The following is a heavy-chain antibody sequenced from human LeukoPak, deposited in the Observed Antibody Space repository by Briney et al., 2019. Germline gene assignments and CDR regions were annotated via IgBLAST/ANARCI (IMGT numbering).Heavy chain of an antibody. J-gene: IGHJ4*02. CDR2: IYSGGST. V-gene: IGHV3-66*02. CDR1: GFTVSSNY. Sequence: GGSLRLSCAASGFTVSSNYTSWVRQAPGKGLEWVSVIYSGGSTYYSDSVKGRFTISRDNSKNTLYPEMNSLRAEDTAVYYCARDPPYWGQGTLVTVSS. CDR3: ARDPPY.